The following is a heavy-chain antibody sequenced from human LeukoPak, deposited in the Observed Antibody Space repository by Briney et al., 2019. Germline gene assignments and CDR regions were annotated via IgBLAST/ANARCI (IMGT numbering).Heavy chain of an antibody. J-gene: IGHJ4*02. V-gene: IGHV4-39*07. D-gene: IGHD1-26*01. CDR2: INHSGST. Sequence: SETLSLTCTVSGGSISSNTYYWGWIRQPPGKGLEWIGEINHSGSTNYNPSLKSRVTISVDTSKNQFSLNLTSVTAADTAVYYCARGGGNYLDGLDFWGQGTLVTVSS. CDR1: GGSISSNTYY. CDR3: ARGGGNYLDGLDF.